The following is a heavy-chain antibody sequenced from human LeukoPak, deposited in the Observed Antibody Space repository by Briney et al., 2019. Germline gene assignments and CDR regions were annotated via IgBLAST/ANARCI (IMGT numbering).Heavy chain of an antibody. CDR3: ARLVPYSSSWFSSINWFNP. J-gene: IGHJ5*02. D-gene: IGHD6-13*01. CDR1: GGSFSGYY. CDR2: INHSGST. Sequence: SETLSLTCAVYGGSFSGYYWSWIRQPPGKGLEWIGEINHSGSTNYNPSLKSRVTISVDTSKNQFSLKLSSVTAADTAVYYCARLVPYSSSWFSSINWFNPWGQGTLVTVSS. V-gene: IGHV4-34*01.